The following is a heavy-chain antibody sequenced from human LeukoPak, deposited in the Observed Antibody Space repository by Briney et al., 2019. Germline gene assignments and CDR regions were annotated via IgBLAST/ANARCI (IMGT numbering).Heavy chain of an antibody. D-gene: IGHD1-1*01. CDR3: ARSWNARLNFDY. CDR1: GVSISSHY. J-gene: IGHJ4*02. V-gene: IGHV3-66*02. CDR2: IYSGGST. Sequence: PGGSLRLSCAVSGVSISSHYMNWVRQAPGKGLEWVSVIYSGGSTHYADSVKGRFTISRDNSKNMLYLQMDSLRAEDTAVYYCARSWNARLNFDYWGQGTLVTVSS.